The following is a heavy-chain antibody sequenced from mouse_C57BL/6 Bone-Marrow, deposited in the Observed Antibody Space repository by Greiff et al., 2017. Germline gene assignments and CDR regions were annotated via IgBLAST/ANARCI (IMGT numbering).Heavy chain of an antibody. CDR3: ARRRDGSWFAY. V-gene: IGHV1-81*01. CDR1: GYTFTSYG. CDR2: IYPRSGNT. J-gene: IGHJ3*01. Sequence: VQLQQSGAELARPGASVKLSCKASGYTFTSYGISWVKQRTGQGLEWIGEIYPRSGNTYYNEKFKGKATLTADKSSSTAYMELRSLTSEDSAVYFCARRRDGSWFAYWGQGTLVTVSA. D-gene: IGHD2-3*01.